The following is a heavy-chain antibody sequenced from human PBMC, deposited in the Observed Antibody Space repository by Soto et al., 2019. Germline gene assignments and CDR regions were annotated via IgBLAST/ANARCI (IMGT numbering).Heavy chain of an antibody. CDR2: INPSGGST. D-gene: IGHD3-3*01. J-gene: IGHJ6*03. CDR3: VLEGVPGPGITIFGVVDYYMDV. CDR1: GYTFTSYY. Sequence: GASVKVSCKASGYTFTSYYMHWVRQAPGQGLEWMGIINPSGGSTSYAQKFQGRVTMTRDTSTSTVYMELSSLRSEDTAVYYCVLEGVPGPGITIFGVVDYYMDVWGKGTTVTSP. V-gene: IGHV1-46*01.